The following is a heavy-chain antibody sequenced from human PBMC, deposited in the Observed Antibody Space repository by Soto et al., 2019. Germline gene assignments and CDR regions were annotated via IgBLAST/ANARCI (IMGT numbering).Heavy chain of an antibody. D-gene: IGHD6-19*01. V-gene: IGHV1-69*13. Sequence: SVKVSFKASGGTFSSYAISWVRQVPGQGLEWMGGIIPIFGTANYAQKFQGRVTITADESTSTAYMELSSLRSEDTAVYYCASIGSSGFNWFDPWGQGTLVTVSS. CDR2: IIPIFGTA. J-gene: IGHJ5*02. CDR3: ASIGSSGFNWFDP. CDR1: GGTFSSYA.